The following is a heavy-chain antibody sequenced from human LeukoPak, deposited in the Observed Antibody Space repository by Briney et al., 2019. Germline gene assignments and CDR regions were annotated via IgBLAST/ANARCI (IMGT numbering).Heavy chain of an antibody. CDR2: IKQDGSEK. Sequence: GGSLRLSCAASGFTFSSYWMSWVRQAPGKGLEWVANIKQDGSEKYYVDSVKGRFTISRDNAKNSLYLQMNSLRAEGTAVYYCARERWLQSKYYFDYWGQGTLVTVSS. J-gene: IGHJ4*02. V-gene: IGHV3-7*01. CDR1: GFTFSSYW. D-gene: IGHD5-24*01. CDR3: ARERWLQSKYYFDY.